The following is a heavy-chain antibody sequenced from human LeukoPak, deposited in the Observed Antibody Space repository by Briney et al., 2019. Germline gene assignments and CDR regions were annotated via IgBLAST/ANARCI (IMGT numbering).Heavy chain of an antibody. D-gene: IGHD3-9*01. CDR3: ARETKGDILTGSRFDP. J-gene: IGHJ5*02. Sequence: SETLSLTCTVSGYSISSGSYWGWIRQPPGKGLEWIGSIYHSGSTYYNPSLKSRVTISVDTSKNQFSLKLSSVTAADTAVYYCARETKGDILTGSRFDPWGQGTLVTVSS. CDR2: IYHSGST. CDR1: GYSISSGSY. V-gene: IGHV4-38-2*02.